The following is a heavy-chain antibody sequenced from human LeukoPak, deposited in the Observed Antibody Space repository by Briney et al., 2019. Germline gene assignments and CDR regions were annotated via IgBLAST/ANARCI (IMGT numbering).Heavy chain of an antibody. CDR1: GGTFSSYA. CDR2: IIPIFGTA. V-gene: IGHV1-69*05. Sequence: SVTVSCKASGGTFSSYAISWVRQAPGQGLEWMGGIIPIFGTANYAQKFQGRVTITTDESTSTAYMELSSLRSEDTAVYYCARVAYYDFWMTGTWFDPWGQGTLVTVSS. D-gene: IGHD3-3*01. J-gene: IGHJ5*02. CDR3: ARVAYYDFWMTGTWFDP.